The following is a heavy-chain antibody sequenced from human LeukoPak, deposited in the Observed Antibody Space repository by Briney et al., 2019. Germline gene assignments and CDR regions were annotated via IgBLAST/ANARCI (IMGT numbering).Heavy chain of an antibody. Sequence: GASVKVSCKASGGTFSSYAISWVRQAPGQGLEWMGRIIPIFGTANYAQKFQGRVTITTDESTSTAYMELSSLRSEDTAVYYCARGWYLEYYFDYWGQGTLVTVSS. CDR3: ARGWYLEYYFDY. J-gene: IGHJ4*02. D-gene: IGHD2-15*01. V-gene: IGHV1-69*05. CDR2: IIPIFGTA. CDR1: GGTFSSYA.